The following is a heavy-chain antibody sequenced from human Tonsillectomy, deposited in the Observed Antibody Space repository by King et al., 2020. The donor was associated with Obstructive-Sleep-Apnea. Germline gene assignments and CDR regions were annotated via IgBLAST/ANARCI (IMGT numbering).Heavy chain of an antibody. V-gene: IGHV3-48*04. CDR1: GFTFSSYS. D-gene: IGHD3-3*01. Sequence: VQLVESGGGLVQPGGSLRLSCAASGFTFSSYSMNWVRQAPGKGLEWVSYISSSSRTIYYADSVKGRFTISRDDAKNSLYLQMNSLRAEDTAVYYCARDSSFGGYFDFWGRGTLVTVSS. CDR3: ARDSSFGGYFDF. J-gene: IGHJ2*01. CDR2: ISSSSRTI.